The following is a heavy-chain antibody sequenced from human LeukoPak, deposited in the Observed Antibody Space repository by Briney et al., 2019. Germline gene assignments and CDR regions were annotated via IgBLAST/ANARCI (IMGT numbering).Heavy chain of an antibody. J-gene: IGHJ4*02. V-gene: IGHV5-51*01. CDR3: ARPPSRGYSSSFEY. D-gene: IGHD2-2*03. CDR2: IYPDESNI. Sequence: GESLKIPCKGSGYSFPTYWIAWVRQMPGKGLEWMGIIYPDESNIRYSPSFQGQVTISADKSISTAYLQWSSLKASDTAMYYCARPPSRGYSSSFEYWGQGTLITVSS. CDR1: GYSFPTYW.